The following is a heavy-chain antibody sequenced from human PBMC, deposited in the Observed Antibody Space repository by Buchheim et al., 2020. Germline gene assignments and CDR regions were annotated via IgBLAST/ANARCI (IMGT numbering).Heavy chain of an antibody. CDR3: ARDRGKVNCTGGVCFHRVLGY. CDR2: INPNSGGT. D-gene: IGHD2-8*02. V-gene: IGHV1-2*06. Sequence: QVQLVQSGAEVKKPGASVKVSCKASGYTFTGYYMHWVRQAPGQGLEWMGRINPNSGGTNYAQKFQGRGTMTRDTSISTAYMELSRLRSDDTAVYYCARDRGKVNCTGGVCFHRVLGYWGQGTL. CDR1: GYTFTGYY. J-gene: IGHJ4*02.